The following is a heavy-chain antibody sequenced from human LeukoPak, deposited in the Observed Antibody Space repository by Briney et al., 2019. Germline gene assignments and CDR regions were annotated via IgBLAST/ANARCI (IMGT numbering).Heavy chain of an antibody. CDR1: GFTFSSYG. J-gene: IGHJ5*02. V-gene: IGHV3-30*02. Sequence: PGGSLRLSCAASGFTFSSYGMHWVRQAPGKGLEWVAFMRNDGTNEDYGDSVKGRFTISRDNSKSTLYLQMNSLRADDTAVYYCAKDWSGFPSSFDTWGQGTLVTVSS. D-gene: IGHD3-3*01. CDR3: AKDWSGFPSSFDT. CDR2: MRNDGTNE.